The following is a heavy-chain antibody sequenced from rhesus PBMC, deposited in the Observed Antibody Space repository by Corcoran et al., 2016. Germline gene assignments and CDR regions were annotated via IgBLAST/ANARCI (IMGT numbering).Heavy chain of an antibody. V-gene: IGHV1S9*01. D-gene: IGHD3-28*01. J-gene: IGHJ2*01. CDR2: INPSNGNT. CDR1: GYTFTSYY. CDR3: ARQWGIVVIIGYFDL. Sequence: QVQLVQSGAEVKKPGTSVKLSCKASGYTFTSYYINWVRQAPGKVLEWIGWINPSNGNTAYAPNFQGRVPMTRDPSTSTAYMELNSLRSEDTAVYYCARQWGIVVIIGYFDLWGPGTPITISS.